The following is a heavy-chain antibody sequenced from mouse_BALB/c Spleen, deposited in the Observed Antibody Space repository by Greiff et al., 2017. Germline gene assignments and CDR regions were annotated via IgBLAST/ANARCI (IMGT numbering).Heavy chain of an antibody. CDR1: GFSLTSYG. J-gene: IGHJ1*01. CDR3: ARDPYRYDRYFDV. D-gene: IGHD2-14*01. CDR2: IWAGGST. V-gene: IGHV2-9*02. Sequence: VQRVESGPGLVAPSQSLSITCTVSGFSLTSYGVHWVRQPPGKGLEWLGVIWAGGSTNYNSALMSRLSISKDNSKSQVFLKMNSLQTDDTAMYYCARDPYRYDRYFDVWGAGTTVTVSS.